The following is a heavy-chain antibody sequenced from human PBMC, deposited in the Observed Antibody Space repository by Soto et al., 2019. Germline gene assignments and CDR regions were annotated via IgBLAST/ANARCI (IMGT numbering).Heavy chain of an antibody. CDR1: GGFISSYY. CDR2: IYYSGST. CDR3: ARVPYSGYDYYYYGMDV. Sequence: PSYRLWLSGAVCGGFISSYYWSWIRKTPGKGLEWIGYIYYSGSTNYNPSLKSRVTISVDTSKNQFSLKLSSVTAADTAVYYCARVPYSGYDYYYYGMDVWGQGTTVTVSS. V-gene: IGHV4-59*07. J-gene: IGHJ6*02. D-gene: IGHD5-12*01.